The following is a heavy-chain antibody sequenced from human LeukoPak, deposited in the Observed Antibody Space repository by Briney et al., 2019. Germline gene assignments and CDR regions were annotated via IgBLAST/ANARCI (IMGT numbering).Heavy chain of an antibody. D-gene: IGHD3-3*01. CDR2: IYYGGST. Sequence: SETLSLTCTVSGGSISSYYWSWIRQPPGKGLEWIGYIYYGGSTNYNPSLKSRVTISVDPSKNQFSLKLSSVTAADTAVYYCARGDYDFWSGRAFDIWGQGTMVTVSS. J-gene: IGHJ3*02. V-gene: IGHV4-59*01. CDR3: ARGDYDFWSGRAFDI. CDR1: GGSISSYY.